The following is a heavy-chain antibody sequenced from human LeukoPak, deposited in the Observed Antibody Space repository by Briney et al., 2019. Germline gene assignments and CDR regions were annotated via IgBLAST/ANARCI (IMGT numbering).Heavy chain of an antibody. CDR2: IRYDGSNK. D-gene: IGHD4-17*01. V-gene: IGHV3-30*02. CDR1: GFTFSSYG. CDR3: APPGTGYGDYEVGY. Sequence: PGGSLRLSCAASGFTFSSYGMHWVRQAPGKGLEWVAFIRYDGSNKYYADSVKGRFTISRDNSKNTLYLQMNSLRAEDTAVYCCAPPGTGYGDYEVGYWGQGTLVTVSS. J-gene: IGHJ4*02.